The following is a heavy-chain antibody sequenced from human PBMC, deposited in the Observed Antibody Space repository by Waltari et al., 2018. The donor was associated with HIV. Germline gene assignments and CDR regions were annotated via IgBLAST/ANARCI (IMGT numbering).Heavy chain of an antibody. J-gene: IGHJ5*02. V-gene: IGHV4-59*01. CDR3: ARGANWFDP. Sequence: QVQLQASGPGLVQPSETLSLTCTVSGAPISSYYWTWIRQPPGKGLDWIGYTFYSGSTNYNPSLKSRVTISVDTAKNQLTLKLTSVTAADTAVYYCARGANWFDPWGQGTLVTVSS. CDR2: TFYSGST. CDR1: GAPISSYY.